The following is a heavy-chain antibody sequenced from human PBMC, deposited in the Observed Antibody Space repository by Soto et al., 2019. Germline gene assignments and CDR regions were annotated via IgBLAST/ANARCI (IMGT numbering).Heavy chain of an antibody. CDR1: GFTFSDYY. CDR3: ARDMIVIRGAFHI. Sequence: PGGSLRLSCAASGFTFSDYYMSWIRQAPGKGLEWVSYISGSDGAVYYADSVKGRFTISRDNAKSSLYLQMNSLRAEDTAVYYCARDMIVIRGAFHIWGQGTKVTV. CDR2: ISGSDGAV. V-gene: IGHV3-11*01. D-gene: IGHD3-22*01. J-gene: IGHJ3*02.